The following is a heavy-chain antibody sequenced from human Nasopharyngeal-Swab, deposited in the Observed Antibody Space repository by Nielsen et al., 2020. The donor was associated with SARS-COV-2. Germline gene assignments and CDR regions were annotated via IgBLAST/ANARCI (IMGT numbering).Heavy chain of an antibody. V-gene: IGHV3-74*01. Sequence: GESLKISCAASGFTFSYYWMHWVRQAPGKGLSWVSRINPDGNTINYADSVKGRFTISRDTAKNTLYLQMSSLRVEDTAVYYCTRDTFGPTDSWGQGTLVTVSS. CDR1: GFTFSYYW. CDR2: INPDGNTI. D-gene: IGHD2/OR15-2a*01. CDR3: TRDTFGPTDS. J-gene: IGHJ4*02.